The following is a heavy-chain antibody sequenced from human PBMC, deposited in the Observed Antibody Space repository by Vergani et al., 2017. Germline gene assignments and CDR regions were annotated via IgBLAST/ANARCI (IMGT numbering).Heavy chain of an antibody. V-gene: IGHV4-59*04. D-gene: IGHD1-1*01. J-gene: IGHJ4*02. Sequence: QVQLQESGPGLVKPSETLSLTCTVSGGSISSFYWSWIRQPPGKGLEWIGYIYYSGRTYYNPSLKSRVTISVDTSKNKFSLKLSSVTAADTAVYYCARLLNDDYWGQGTLVTVSS. CDR1: GGSISSFY. CDR3: ARLLNDDY. CDR2: IYYSGRT.